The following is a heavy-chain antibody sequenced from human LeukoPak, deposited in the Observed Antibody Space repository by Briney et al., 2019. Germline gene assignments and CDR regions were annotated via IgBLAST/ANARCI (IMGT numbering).Heavy chain of an antibody. V-gene: IGHV3-21*01. CDR3: ARERLPYYFDSRRAFDI. D-gene: IGHD3-22*01. J-gene: IGHJ3*02. CDR1: GLTFSTYN. Sequence: GGSLRLSCAGSGLTFSTYNMNWVRQAPGKGLEWVSSISTSGIYIYYADSVKGRFTISRDNAKNSLYLQMNSLRAEDTAVYYCARERLPYYFDSRRAFDIWGQGTMVTVSS. CDR2: ISTSGIYI.